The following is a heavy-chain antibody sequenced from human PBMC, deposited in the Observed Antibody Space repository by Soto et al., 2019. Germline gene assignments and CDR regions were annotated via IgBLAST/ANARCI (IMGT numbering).Heavy chain of an antibody. D-gene: IGHD5-12*01. CDR2: IKRDGSEK. Sequence: XGSLGLSCAASGFTFGSNWMSGVRQAPGKGLEWVANIKRDGSEKYYVDSVKGRFTISRDNAKNTLYLQMNSLRADDTAVYYCASLEWESSGYADYWGQGTQVTVHS. V-gene: IGHV3-7*03. CDR3: ASLEWESSGYADY. J-gene: IGHJ4*02. CDR1: GFTFGSNW.